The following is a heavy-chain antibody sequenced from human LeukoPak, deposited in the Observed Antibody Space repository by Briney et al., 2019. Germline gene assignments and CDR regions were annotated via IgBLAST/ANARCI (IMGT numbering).Heavy chain of an antibody. J-gene: IGHJ4*02. D-gene: IGHD3-22*01. CDR2: IYTSGST. CDR1: GGSISSYY. CDR3: ARAPGYYDSSGYYFDY. Sequence: PSETLSLTCTVSGGSISSYYWSWIRQPAGKGLEWIGRIYTSGSTNYNPSLKSRVTMSVDTSKNQFSLKLSSVTAADTAVYYCARAPGYYDSSGYYFDYWGQGTLVTVSS. V-gene: IGHV4-4*07.